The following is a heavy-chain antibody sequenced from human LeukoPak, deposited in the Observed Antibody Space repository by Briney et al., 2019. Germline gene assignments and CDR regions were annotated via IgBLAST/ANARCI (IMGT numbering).Heavy chain of an antibody. CDR3: AKVIPGSGSYAYYYYYYGMDV. CDR2: ISYDGSNK. Sequence: WGSLRLSCAASGLTFSSYGMHWVRQAPGKGLEWVAVISYDGSNKYYADSVKGRFTISRDNSKNTLYLQMNSLRAEDTAVYYCAKVIPGSGSYAYYYYYYGMDVWGQGTTVTVSS. D-gene: IGHD3-10*01. J-gene: IGHJ6*02. V-gene: IGHV3-30*18. CDR1: GLTFSSYG.